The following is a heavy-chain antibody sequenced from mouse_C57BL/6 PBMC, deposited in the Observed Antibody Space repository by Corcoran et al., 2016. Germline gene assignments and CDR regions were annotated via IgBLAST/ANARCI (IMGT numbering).Heavy chain of an antibody. J-gene: IGHJ2*01. D-gene: IGHD6-1*01. V-gene: IGHV9-3*01. CDR1: GYTFTTYG. CDR3: ARDPLYDY. CDR2: INTYSGVP. Sequence: QIQLVQSGPELTKPGVTVKSSCKAYGYTFTTYGMSWVKQAPGKGLKWMGWINTYSGVPTYADDFKGRFAFSLETSARTAYLQINNLKNEDTATYFCARDPLYDYWGQCTTLTVSS.